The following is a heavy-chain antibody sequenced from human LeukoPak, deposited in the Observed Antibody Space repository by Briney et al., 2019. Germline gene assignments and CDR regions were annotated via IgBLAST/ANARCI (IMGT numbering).Heavy chain of an antibody. CDR3: ARDRKGYVDY. D-gene: IGHD3-16*01. Sequence: GGSLRLSCAVSGLTFSNSAMNWVRQAPGKGLEWVSSISSSSSYIYYADSVKGRFTISRDNAKNSLYLQMNSLRAEDTAVYYCARDRKGYVDYWGQGTLVTVSS. V-gene: IGHV3-21*01. CDR2: ISSSSSYI. CDR1: GLTFSNSA. J-gene: IGHJ4*02.